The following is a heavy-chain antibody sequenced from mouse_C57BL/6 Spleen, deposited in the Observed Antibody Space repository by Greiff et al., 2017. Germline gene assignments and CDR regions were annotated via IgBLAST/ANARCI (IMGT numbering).Heavy chain of an antibody. CDR3: ARKGGFITTVVEDWYFDV. D-gene: IGHD1-1*01. CDR1: GYSITSDY. J-gene: IGHJ1*03. V-gene: IGHV3-8*01. Sequence: EVKLQESGPGLAKPSQTLSLTCSVTGYSITSDYWNWIRKFPGNKLEYMGYISYSGSTYYNPSLKSRISITRDTSKNQYYLQLNSVTTEDTATYYCARKGGFITTVVEDWYFDVWGTGTTVTVSS. CDR2: ISYSGST.